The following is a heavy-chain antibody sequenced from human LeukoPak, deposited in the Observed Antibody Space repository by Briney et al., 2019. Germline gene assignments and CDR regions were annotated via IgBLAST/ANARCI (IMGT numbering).Heavy chain of an antibody. J-gene: IGHJ6*03. D-gene: IGHD6-19*01. CDR1: GYTFTSYG. CDR3: ARYRSGDYMDV. CDR2: VNPNSGNT. Sequence: ASVKVSCKASGYTFTSYGISWVRQAPGQGLEWMGWVNPNSGNTGYAQKFQGRVTMTRNTSISTAYMELSSLRSEDTAVYYCARYRSGDYMDVWGKGTTVTISS. V-gene: IGHV1-8*02.